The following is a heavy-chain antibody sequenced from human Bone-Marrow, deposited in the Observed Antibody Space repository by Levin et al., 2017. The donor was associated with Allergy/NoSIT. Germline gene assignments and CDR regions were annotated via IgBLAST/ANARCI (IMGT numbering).Heavy chain of an antibody. CDR2: ISTYNDDK. V-gene: IGHV1-18*01. Sequence: VASVKVSCKASGYNFNSYGISWVRQAPGQGLEWMGWISTYNDDKKYAQKFQDRVTMTTDTSTSTAYMELRSLRSDDTAVYFCARRGGVITPPFEYWGQGTLVTVSS. J-gene: IGHJ4*02. CDR1: GYNFNSYG. D-gene: IGHD4-23*01. CDR3: ARRGGVITPPFEY.